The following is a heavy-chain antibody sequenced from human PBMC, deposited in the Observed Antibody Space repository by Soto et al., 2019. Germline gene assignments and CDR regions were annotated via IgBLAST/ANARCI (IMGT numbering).Heavy chain of an antibody. V-gene: IGHV5-10-1*01. Sequence: GESLKISCKGSGYSFAGYWITWVRQKPWKGLEWMGRIDPSDSQTYYSPSFQGHVTISADKSISTAYLQWSSLKASDTAMYYCARQGSSTSDDYYYYGMDVWGQGTTVTVSS. CDR2: IDPSDSQT. CDR3: ARQGSSTSDDYYYYGMDV. J-gene: IGHJ6*02. CDR1: GYSFAGYW. D-gene: IGHD2-2*01.